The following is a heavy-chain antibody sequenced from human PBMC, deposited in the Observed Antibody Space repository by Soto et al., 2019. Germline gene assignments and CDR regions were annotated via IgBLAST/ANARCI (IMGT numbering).Heavy chain of an antibody. CDR1: GFTFSSHG. J-gene: IGHJ4*02. Sequence: QVQLVESGGGVVQPGRSLTLSCAASGFTFSSHGMHWVRQAPGKGLEWVAVISYDGSNKYSADSVKGRFTISRDNSKNTLSLQMNSLRAEDTAEYYCAKAVGATQRGYFGHWGQGALVTVSS. CDR2: ISYDGSNK. CDR3: AKAVGATQRGYFGH. V-gene: IGHV3-30*18. D-gene: IGHD1-26*01.